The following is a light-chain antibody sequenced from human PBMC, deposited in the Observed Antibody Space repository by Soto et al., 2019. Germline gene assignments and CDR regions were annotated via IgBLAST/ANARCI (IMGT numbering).Light chain of an antibody. J-gene: IGLJ2*01. Sequence: QSALTQPPSASRSPGQSVTISCTGTSSDVGGYNYVSWYQQHPGKAPKLIIYEVNKRPSGVPARFSGSKSGNTASLTVSGLQAEDEAVYYCSSYAGSNRVVFGGGTQLTVL. V-gene: IGLV2-8*02. CDR2: EVN. CDR3: SSYAGSNRVV. CDR1: SSDVGGYNY.